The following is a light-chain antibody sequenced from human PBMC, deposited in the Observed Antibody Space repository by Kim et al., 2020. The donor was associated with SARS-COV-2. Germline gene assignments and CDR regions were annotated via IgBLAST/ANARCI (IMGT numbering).Light chain of an antibody. J-gene: IGKJ1*01. V-gene: IGKV3-20*01. Sequence: EIVLTQSPGTLSLSPGERATLSCRASQSVTSSYLAWYQQKPGQAPRLLIYGTSSRATGIPDRFSGSGSGTDFTLTISRLEPEDFAMYYCQQYGSSRHPFGQWTKVDIK. CDR3: QQYGSSRHP. CDR1: QSVTSSY. CDR2: GTS.